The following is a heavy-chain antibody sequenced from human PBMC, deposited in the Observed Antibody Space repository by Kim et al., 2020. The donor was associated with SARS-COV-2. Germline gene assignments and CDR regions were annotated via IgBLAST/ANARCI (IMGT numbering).Heavy chain of an antibody. CDR3: ATRSGSFHAFDF. Sequence: SETLSLTCTVSGGSITTSNYYWAWIRQPPGKGLEWIGSFHYRGSTYYNPSLKSRVTISVDTSKNQFSLNLTSVTAADTAVYYCATRSGSFHAFDFWGHGTVVTVSS. J-gene: IGHJ3*01. CDR1: GGSITTSNYY. D-gene: IGHD1-26*01. V-gene: IGHV4-39*07. CDR2: FHYRGST.